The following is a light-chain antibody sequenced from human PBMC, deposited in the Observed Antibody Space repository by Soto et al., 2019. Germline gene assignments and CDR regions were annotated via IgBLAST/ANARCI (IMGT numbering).Light chain of an antibody. CDR1: SSDVGDYNF. CDR3: VSYAGSSSV. J-gene: IGLJ1*01. CDR2: EVN. Sequence: QSALTQPPSASGSPGQSVTISCTGTSSDVGDYNFVSWHQQHPGKAPKLIIYEVNKRPSGVPDRFSGSKSGNTASLTVSGLQAEDEAVYYCVSYAGSSSVFGTGTKLPVL. V-gene: IGLV2-8*01.